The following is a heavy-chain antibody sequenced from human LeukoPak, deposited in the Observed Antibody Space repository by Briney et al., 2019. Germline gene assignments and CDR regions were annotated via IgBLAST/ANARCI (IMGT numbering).Heavy chain of an antibody. J-gene: IGHJ4*02. V-gene: IGHV3-23*01. CDR1: GFTFTNYA. Sequence: PGGSLRLSCAASGFTFTNYAMSWVRQAPGKGLEWVSAITGGDNTYYTDSVKGRFTISRENSKNTLYLQMNSLRAEDTAIYYCAKEGTVAGTGYFDYWGQGALVTVSS. CDR3: AKEGTVAGTGYFDY. D-gene: IGHD6-19*01. CDR2: ITGGDNT.